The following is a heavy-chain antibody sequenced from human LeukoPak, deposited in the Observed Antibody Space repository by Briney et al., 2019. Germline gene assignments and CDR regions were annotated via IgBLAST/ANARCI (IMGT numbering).Heavy chain of an antibody. V-gene: IGHV3-30*18. CDR2: ISYDGSNK. CDR3: AKVPAQFLSSWSLDY. D-gene: IGHD6-13*01. Sequence: GRSLRLSCAASGFTFSSYGMHWVRQAPGKRLEWVAVISYDGSNKYYADSVKGRFTISRDNSKNTLYLQMNSLRAEDTAVYYCAKVPAQFLSSWSLDYWGQGTLVTVSS. J-gene: IGHJ4*02. CDR1: GFTFSSYG.